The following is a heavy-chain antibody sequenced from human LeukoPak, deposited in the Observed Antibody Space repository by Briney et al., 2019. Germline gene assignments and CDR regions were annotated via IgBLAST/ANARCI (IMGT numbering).Heavy chain of an antibody. CDR3: ARVRITVFGVVIAEEDY. D-gene: IGHD3-3*01. CDR1: GYTFTSYG. Sequence: GASVKVSCKASGYTFTSYGISWVRQAPGQGLEWMGWISAYNGNTNYAQKLQGRVTMTTDTSTSTAYMELRSLRSDDTAVYYCARVRITVFGVVIAEEDYWGQGTLVTVSS. J-gene: IGHJ4*02. CDR2: ISAYNGNT. V-gene: IGHV1-18*01.